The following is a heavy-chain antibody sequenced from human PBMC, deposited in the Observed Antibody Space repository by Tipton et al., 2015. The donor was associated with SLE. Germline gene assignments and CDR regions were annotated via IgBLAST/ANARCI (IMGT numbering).Heavy chain of an antibody. J-gene: IGHJ4*02. D-gene: IGHD2-15*01. CDR3: ARGGLSYCSGGSCYPYYFDY. V-gene: IGHV4-59*01. CDR2: IYYSGST. Sequence: TLSLTCTVSGGSISSYYWSWIRQPPGKGLEWIGYIYYSGSTNYNPSLKSRVTISVDTSKNQFSLKLSSVTAADTAVYYCARGGLSYCSGGSCYPYYFDYWGQGTLVTVSS. CDR1: GGSISSYY.